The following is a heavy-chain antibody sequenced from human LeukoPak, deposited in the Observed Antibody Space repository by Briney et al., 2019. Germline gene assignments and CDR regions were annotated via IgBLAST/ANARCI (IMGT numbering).Heavy chain of an antibody. CDR3: ARDGSGSLKYYFDY. Sequence: GGSLRLSCAASGFTVSSNYMSWVRQPPGKGLEWLSVIYSGGSTYYADSVKGRFTISRDNSKNTLYLQMNSLRAEDTAVYYCARDGSGSLKYYFDYWGQGTLVTVSS. CDR2: IYSGGST. J-gene: IGHJ4*02. D-gene: IGHD1-26*01. V-gene: IGHV3-66*01. CDR1: GFTVSSNY.